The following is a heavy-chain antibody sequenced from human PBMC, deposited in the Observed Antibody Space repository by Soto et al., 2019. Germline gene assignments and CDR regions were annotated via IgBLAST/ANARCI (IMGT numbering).Heavy chain of an antibody. V-gene: IGHV4-31*03. CDR2: IYYSGST. D-gene: IGHD5-12*01. CDR3: ARDLSRLQFGY. CDR1: GGSISSGGYY. J-gene: IGHJ4*02. Sequence: QVQLQESGPGLVKPSQTLSLTCTVSGGSISSGGYYWSWIRQHPGKGLEWIGYIYYSGSTYYNPSLTRRVTMSVDTSKNQFSLKLSSVPAADTAVYYCARDLSRLQFGYWGQGTLVTVSS.